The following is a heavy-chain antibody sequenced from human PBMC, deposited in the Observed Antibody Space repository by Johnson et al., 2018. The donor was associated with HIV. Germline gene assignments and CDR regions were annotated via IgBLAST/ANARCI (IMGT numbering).Heavy chain of an antibody. D-gene: IGHD2/OR15-2a*01. CDR2: FSWNSGSI. CDR1: GYTFDDYA. J-gene: IGHJ3*02. V-gene: IGHV3-9*01. Sequence: VQLVESGGGKVQPGRSLRLSCAASGYTFDDYAMHWVRQAPGKGLEWVSGFSWNSGSIGYADSVKGRFTISRDNSKSTLYLQMNSLRAEDTAVYYCTTGAFHAYDMWGQGTMVTVSS. CDR3: TTGAFHAYDM.